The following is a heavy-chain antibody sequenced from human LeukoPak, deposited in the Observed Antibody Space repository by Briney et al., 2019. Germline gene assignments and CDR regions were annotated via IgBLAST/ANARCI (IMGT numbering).Heavy chain of an antibody. CDR1: GFTFNSYA. J-gene: IGHJ4*02. D-gene: IGHD3-22*01. Sequence: GGSLRLSCAASGFTFNSYAMHWVRQGPGKGLEWVAVMAHDGSNIYYAGSVQGRFTISRDDSKDTLYLQMNSLRLEDTAVYYCAKDLPYYYDSSGYPALDYWGQGTLVTVSS. CDR3: AKDLPYYYDSSGYPALDY. CDR2: MAHDGSNI. V-gene: IGHV3-30-3*01.